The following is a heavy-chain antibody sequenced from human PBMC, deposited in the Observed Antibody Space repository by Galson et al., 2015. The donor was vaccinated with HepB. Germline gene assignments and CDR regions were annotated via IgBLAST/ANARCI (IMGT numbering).Heavy chain of an antibody. CDR3: AREIMGAPSDY. Sequence: SLRLSCAASGFTFSDYYMSWIRQAPGKWLEWVSYISSSGSTIYYADSVKGRFIIFRNNAENSLYLQMNSLRAEDTAVYYCAREIMGAPSDYWGQGTLVTVSS. D-gene: IGHD1-26*01. V-gene: IGHV3-11*04. CDR2: ISSSGSTI. J-gene: IGHJ4*02. CDR1: GFTFSDYY.